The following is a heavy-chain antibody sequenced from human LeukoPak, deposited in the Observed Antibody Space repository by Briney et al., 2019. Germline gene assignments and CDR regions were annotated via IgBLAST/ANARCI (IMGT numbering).Heavy chain of an antibody. CDR3: TRGAGWLIDY. CDR2: FYNSGRS. D-gene: IGHD3-16*01. V-gene: IGHV4-59*01. Sequence: PSETLSLTCTVSDDSISDYYRGWIRQPPGKGLEWIGYFYNSGRSTYNPSLKSRVTISANTSKNHFSLKLNSVSTADTAVYYCTRGAGWLIDYWGQGILVTVSS. CDR1: DDSISDYY. J-gene: IGHJ4*02.